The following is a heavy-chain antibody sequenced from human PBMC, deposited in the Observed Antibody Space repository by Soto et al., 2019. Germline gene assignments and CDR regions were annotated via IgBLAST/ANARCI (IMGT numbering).Heavy chain of an antibody. CDR3: ARDNGFGESDV. D-gene: IGHD3-10*01. CDR2: ISAYHGNT. CDR1: GSSFTSYG. J-gene: IGHJ6*02. V-gene: IGHV1-18*01. Sequence: QVQLVQSGAEVKKPGASVKVSCKASGSSFTSYGIRWVRQAPGPGLEWLGWISAYHGNTNYAQKLQGRVTMTTDTSTSTADMELRSLRSDDTAVYYCARDNGFGESDVWGQGTTVTVSS.